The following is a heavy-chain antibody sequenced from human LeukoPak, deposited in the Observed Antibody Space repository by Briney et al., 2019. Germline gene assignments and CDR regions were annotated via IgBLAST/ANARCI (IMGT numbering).Heavy chain of an antibody. Sequence: PGGSLRLSCAASGFTFSSYAMSWVRQAPGKGLEWVSSISASGGGTFYADSVKGRVTISRDNSKSTLYLQMNSLRAEDTAVYYCAKDGRYCSTTSCLDELDYWGQGTLVTVSS. CDR3: AKDGRYCSTTSCLDELDY. CDR2: ISASGGGT. D-gene: IGHD2-2*01. V-gene: IGHV3-23*01. J-gene: IGHJ4*02. CDR1: GFTFSSYA.